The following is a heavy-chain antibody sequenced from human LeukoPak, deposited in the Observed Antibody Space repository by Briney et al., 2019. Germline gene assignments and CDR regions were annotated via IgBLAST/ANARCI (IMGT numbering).Heavy chain of an antibody. Sequence: ASVKVSCKASGYTFTSYGISWVRQAPGQGLEWMGWISAYNGNTNYAQKLQGRVTMTTDTTTSTVYMELRSLRSDDTAVYYCARGALEWELLGAFGIWGQGTMVTVSS. D-gene: IGHD1-26*01. V-gene: IGHV1-18*01. J-gene: IGHJ3*02. CDR1: GYTFTSYG. CDR3: ARGALEWELLGAFGI. CDR2: ISAYNGNT.